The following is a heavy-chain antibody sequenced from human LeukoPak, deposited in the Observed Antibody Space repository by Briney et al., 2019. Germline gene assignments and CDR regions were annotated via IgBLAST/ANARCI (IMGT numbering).Heavy chain of an antibody. CDR3: ARKKDDGDYHIDY. CDR2: ICYSGTT. J-gene: IGHJ4*02. D-gene: IGHD4-17*01. V-gene: IGHV4-59*06. Sequence: SETLSLTCTVSGGSISSYYWTWIRQYPGKGLLEWIGYICYSGTTYYNPSLKSRVTISVDTSKNQFSLRLRSVTAADTAVYYCARKKDDGDYHIDYWGQGTPVTVSS. CDR1: GGSISSYY.